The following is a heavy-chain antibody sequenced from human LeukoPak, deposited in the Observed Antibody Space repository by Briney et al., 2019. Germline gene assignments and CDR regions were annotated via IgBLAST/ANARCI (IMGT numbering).Heavy chain of an antibody. V-gene: IGHV3-23*01. CDR2: ISGSGGST. D-gene: IGHD3-22*01. Sequence: GGSLRLSCAASGFTFSSYAMSWVRQAPGKGLEWVSAISGSGGSTYYADSVKGRFTISRDNSKNTLYLQMNSLRAEDTAVYYCAKDPEYYYDSSGYQLDYWGQGTLVTVSS. CDR1: GFTFSSYA. CDR3: AKDPEYYYDSSGYQLDY. J-gene: IGHJ4*02.